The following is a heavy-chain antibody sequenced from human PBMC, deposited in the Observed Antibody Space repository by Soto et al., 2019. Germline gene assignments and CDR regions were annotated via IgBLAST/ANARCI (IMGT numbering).Heavy chain of an antibody. J-gene: IGHJ4*02. CDR1: GFTFSSYA. V-gene: IGHV3-30-3*01. D-gene: IGHD3-3*01. CDR2: ISYDGSNK. Sequence: QVQLVESGGGVVQPGRSLRLSCAASGFTFSSYAMHWVRQAPGKGLEWVAVISYDGSNKYYADSVKGRFTISRDNAKNSLYLQMNSLRAEDTAVYYCEREGRFGLIDYWGQGTLVTVSS. CDR3: EREGRFGLIDY.